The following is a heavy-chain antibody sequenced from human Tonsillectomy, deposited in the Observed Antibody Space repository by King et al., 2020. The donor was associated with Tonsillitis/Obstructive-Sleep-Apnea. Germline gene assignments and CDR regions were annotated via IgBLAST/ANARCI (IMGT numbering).Heavy chain of an antibody. J-gene: IGHJ4*02. D-gene: IGHD3-22*01. CDR2: SRNKTKSETT. CDR3: ARVFDSITYFYLHS. Sequence: VQLVESGGGLVQPGGSLRLSCDASGFTFSDYYMDWVRQAPGKGLEWVGRSRNKTKSETTEYAAPVKGRFTISRDDSKNSLYLQMNNLKTEDTALYYCARVFDSITYFYLHSWGQGPLVTVSS. V-gene: IGHV3-72*01. CDR1: GFTFSDYY.